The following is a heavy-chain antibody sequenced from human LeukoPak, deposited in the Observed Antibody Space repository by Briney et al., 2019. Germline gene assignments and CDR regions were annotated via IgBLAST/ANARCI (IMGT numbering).Heavy chain of an antibody. J-gene: IGHJ4*02. D-gene: IGHD1-7*01. CDR2: IRYDGSNK. Sequence: PGGSLRLFCAASGFTFSSYGMHWLRQAPGEGLEWVAFIRYDGSNKYYADSVKGRFTISRDNSKNTLYLQMNSLRAEDTAEYYCAKEQRDWNYGVFDYWGQGTQVTVSS. CDR3: AKEQRDWNYGVFDY. V-gene: IGHV3-30*02. CDR1: GFTFSSYG.